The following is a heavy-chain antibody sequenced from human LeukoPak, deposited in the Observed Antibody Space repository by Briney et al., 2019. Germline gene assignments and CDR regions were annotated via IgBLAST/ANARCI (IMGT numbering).Heavy chain of an antibody. CDR3: ARGGTMTTVPL. D-gene: IGHD4-17*01. CDR1: GGSINNYY. CDR2: IYYSVSGGGT. Sequence: SETLSLTCTVSGGSINNYYWNWIRQRPGKGLELIGYIYYSVSGGGTNYNPSLKSRVTISADTSKNQFSLKLSSVTAADTAVYYCARGGTMTTVPLWGQGTLVTVSS. V-gene: IGHV4-59*08. J-gene: IGHJ4*02.